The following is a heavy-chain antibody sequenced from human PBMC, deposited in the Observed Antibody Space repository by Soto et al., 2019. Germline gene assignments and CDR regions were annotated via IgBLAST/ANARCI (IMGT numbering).Heavy chain of an antibody. CDR3: AKDHRDPGYYDFWSGYYTGGMDV. CDR2: ISGSGGST. J-gene: IGHJ6*02. V-gene: IGHV3-23*01. D-gene: IGHD3-3*01. Sequence: GGSLRLSCAASGFTFSSYAMSWVRQAPGKGLEWASAISGSGGSTYYADSVKGRFTISRDNSKNTLYLQMNSLRAEDTAVYYCAKDHRDPGYYDFWSGYYTGGMDVWGQGTTVTVSS. CDR1: GFTFSSYA.